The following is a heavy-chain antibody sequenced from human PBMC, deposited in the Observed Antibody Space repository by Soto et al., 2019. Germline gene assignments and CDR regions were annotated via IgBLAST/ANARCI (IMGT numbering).Heavy chain of an antibody. Sequence: SVKVSCKAAGGTFSSYAISWVRQAPGQGLEWMGGIIPIFGTANYAQKFQGRVTITADESTSTAYMELSSLRSEDTAVYYCARGYGSGSYFLVPSGPLDYWGQGTLVTVSS. CDR1: GGTFSSYA. V-gene: IGHV1-69*13. D-gene: IGHD3-10*01. CDR3: ARGYGSGSYFLVPSGPLDY. J-gene: IGHJ4*02. CDR2: IIPIFGTA.